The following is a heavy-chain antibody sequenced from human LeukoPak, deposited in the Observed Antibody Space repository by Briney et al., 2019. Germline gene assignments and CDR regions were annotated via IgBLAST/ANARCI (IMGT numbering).Heavy chain of an antibody. J-gene: IGHJ5*02. CDR2: ISSSSSYI. CDR1: GFTFSSYS. CDR3: ARAVPLCGTGRCRTNNWFDP. Sequence: GGSLRLSCAASGFTFSSYSMNWVRQAPGKGLEWVSSISSSSSYIYYADSVKGRFTISRDNAKNSLYLQMNSLRAEDTAVYYCARAVPLCGTGRCRTNNWFDPWGQGTLVTVSS. D-gene: IGHD2-2*01. V-gene: IGHV3-21*01.